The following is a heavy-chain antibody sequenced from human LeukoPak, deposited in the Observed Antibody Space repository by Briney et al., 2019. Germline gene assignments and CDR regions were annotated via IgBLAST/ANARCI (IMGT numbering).Heavy chain of an antibody. V-gene: IGHV3-7*01. CDR2: INQDGTEK. CDR3: AKAATYFYGSVTYDWFES. D-gene: IGHD3-10*01. CDR1: GFTFTTYW. J-gene: IGHJ5*01. Sequence: GESLRLSCAASGFTFTTYWMTWVRQAPGKGLEWVASINQDGTEKYYVDSVKGRFTISRDNAKNSLYLQMNSLRVEDTAVFYCAKAATYFYGSVTYDWFESWGQGTLVTVSS.